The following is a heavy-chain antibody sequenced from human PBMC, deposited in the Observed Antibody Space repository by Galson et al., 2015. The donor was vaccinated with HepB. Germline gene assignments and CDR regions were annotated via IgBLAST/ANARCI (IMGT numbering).Heavy chain of an antibody. D-gene: IGHD4-17*01. Sequence: SLRLSCAASGFTFSDYYMTWIRQAPGKGLEWVSYISSSSSHTNYADSVKGRFTISRDNAKNSLYLQMNSLRAEDTALYYCARGRLGGDYEYYFDYWGQGTLVTVSS. J-gene: IGHJ4*02. V-gene: IGHV3-11*06. CDR2: ISSSSSHT. CDR1: GFTFSDYY. CDR3: ARGRLGGDYEYYFDY.